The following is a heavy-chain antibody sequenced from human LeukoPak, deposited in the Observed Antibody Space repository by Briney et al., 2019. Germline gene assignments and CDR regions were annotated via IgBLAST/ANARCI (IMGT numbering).Heavy chain of an antibody. J-gene: IGHJ3*02. D-gene: IGHD3-9*01. V-gene: IGHV4-39*07. CDR3: ARSNRGDILSFGDAFDI. Sequence: SETLSLTCTVSGGSISSSSYYWGWIRQPPGKGLEWIGSIYYSGSTNYNPSLKSRITISEDTSKNRFSLKLSSVTAADTAVYYCARSNRGDILSFGDAFDIWGQGTMVTVSS. CDR1: GGSISSSSYY. CDR2: IYYSGST.